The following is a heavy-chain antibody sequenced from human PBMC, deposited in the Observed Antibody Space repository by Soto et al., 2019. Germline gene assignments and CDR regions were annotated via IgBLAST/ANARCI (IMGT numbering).Heavy chain of an antibody. CDR1: GFTFDDYA. CDR2: ISWNSGSI. D-gene: IGHD6-19*01. CDR3: AKDIRGYSSGWTVAFDI. Sequence: EVQLVESGGGLVQPGRSLRLSCAASGFTFDDYAMHWVRQAPGKGLEWVSGISWNSGSIGYADSVKGRFTISRDNAKNSLYLQMHSLRAEDTALYYCAKDIRGYSSGWTVAFDIWGQGTMVTVSS. J-gene: IGHJ3*02. V-gene: IGHV3-9*01.